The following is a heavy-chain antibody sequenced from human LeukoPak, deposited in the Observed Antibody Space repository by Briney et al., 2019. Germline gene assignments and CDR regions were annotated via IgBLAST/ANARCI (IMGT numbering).Heavy chain of an antibody. D-gene: IGHD3-3*01. V-gene: IGHV1-8*01. CDR3: ARGNPRGSYDFWSGYYTGEAYYFDY. CDR2: MNPNSGNT. Sequence: ASVKVSSKASGYTFTSYDINWVRQATGQGLEWMGWMNPNSGNTGYAQKFQGRVTMTRNTSISTAYMELSSLRSEDTAVYYCARGNPRGSYDFWSGYYTGEAYYFDYWGQGTLVTVSS. CDR1: GYTFTSYD. J-gene: IGHJ4*02.